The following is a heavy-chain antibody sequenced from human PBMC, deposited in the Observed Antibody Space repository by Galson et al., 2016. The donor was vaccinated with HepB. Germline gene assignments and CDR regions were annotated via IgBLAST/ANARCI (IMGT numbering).Heavy chain of an antibody. Sequence: SLRLSCAASGFSVSDNYLSWVRQAPGKGLEWVSVIYSGSGGNTYYAGSVKGRFTISRDNSKNTLYLQMNSLGAEDTAIYYCARALGGYCSGGSCYSGRPHGMDVWSQGTTVTVSS. J-gene: IGHJ6*02. CDR1: GFSVSDNY. V-gene: IGHV3-53*01. CDR2: IYSGSGGNT. D-gene: IGHD2-15*01. CDR3: ARALGGYCSGGSCYSGRPHGMDV.